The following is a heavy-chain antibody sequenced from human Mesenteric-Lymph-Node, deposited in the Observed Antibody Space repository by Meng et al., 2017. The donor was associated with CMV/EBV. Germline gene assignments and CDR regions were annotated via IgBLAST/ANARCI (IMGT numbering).Heavy chain of an antibody. V-gene: IGHV4-34*01. D-gene: IGHD3-16*01. J-gene: IGHJ4*02. CDR2: INHRGST. CDR1: GGSFSGYY. Sequence: LPCAVYGGSFSGYYWSWIRQPPGKGLEWLAEINHRGSTNYNPSLKSRVTVSVDTSKSQFSLNLSSVTAADTAVYYCARTARFGNYFDYWGQGTLVTVSS. CDR3: ARTARFGNYFDY.